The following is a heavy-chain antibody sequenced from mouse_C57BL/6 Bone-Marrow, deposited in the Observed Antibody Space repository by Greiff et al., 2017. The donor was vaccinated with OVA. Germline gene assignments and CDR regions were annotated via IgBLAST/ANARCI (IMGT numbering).Heavy chain of an antibody. CDR3: ARDRENYRGYFDY. D-gene: IGHD1-1*02. CDR1: GYSITSGYY. J-gene: IGHJ2*01. V-gene: IGHV3-6*01. CDR2: ISYDGSN. Sequence: EVKLQESGPGLVKPSQSLSLTCSVTGYSITSGYYWNWIRQFPGNKLEWMGYISYDGSNNSNPSLKNRITITRDTSKNQFFLKLNSVTTEDTATYYCARDRENYRGYFDYWGQGTTLTVSS.